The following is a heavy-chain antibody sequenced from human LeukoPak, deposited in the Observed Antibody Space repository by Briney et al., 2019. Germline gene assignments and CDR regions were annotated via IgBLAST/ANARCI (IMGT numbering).Heavy chain of an antibody. CDR2: IYPGDSDT. CDR1: GYSFISYW. CDR3: ARPPFYCSSTSCYTSGDAFDI. V-gene: IGHV5-51*01. D-gene: IGHD2-2*02. J-gene: IGHJ3*02. Sequence: GESLKISCKSSGYSFISYWIGWVRQMPGKGLEWMGIIYPGDSDTRYSPSFQGQVTISADKSISTAYLQWSSLKASDTAMYYCARPPFYCSSTSCYTSGDAFDIWGQGTMVTVSS.